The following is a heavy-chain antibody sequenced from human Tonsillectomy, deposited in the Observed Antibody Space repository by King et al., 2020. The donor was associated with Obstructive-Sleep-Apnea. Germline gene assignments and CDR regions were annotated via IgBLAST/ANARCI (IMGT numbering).Heavy chain of an antibody. CDR3: ARVKCSTSCPVHFDY. Sequence: QLVQSGAEVKKPGSSVKVSCKASGGTFSSYAISWVRQAPGQGLEWLGRIIPILGIANYAQKFRGRVTITADRSTSTAYMELSSLRSEDTAVYYCARVKCSTSCPVHFDYWGQGTLVTVSS. V-gene: IGHV1-69*04. D-gene: IGHD2-2*01. CDR2: IIPILGIA. J-gene: IGHJ4*02. CDR1: GGTFSSYA.